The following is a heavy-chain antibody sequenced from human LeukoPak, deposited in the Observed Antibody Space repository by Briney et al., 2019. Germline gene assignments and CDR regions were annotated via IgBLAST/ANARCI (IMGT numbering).Heavy chain of an antibody. CDR1: GFTFSSYA. J-gene: IGHJ6*04. D-gene: IGHD1-26*01. CDR3: ARDFGSSSIVGATSMDV. Sequence: GGSLRLSCAASGFTFSSYAMSWVRQAPGKGLEWVSAISGSGGSTYYADSVKGRFTISRDNSKNTLYLQMNSLRAEDTAVYYCARDFGSSSIVGATSMDVWGKGTTVTVSS. V-gene: IGHV3-23*01. CDR2: ISGSGGST.